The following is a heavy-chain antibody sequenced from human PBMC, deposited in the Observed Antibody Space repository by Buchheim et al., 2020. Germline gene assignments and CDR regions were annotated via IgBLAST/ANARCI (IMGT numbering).Heavy chain of an antibody. CDR2: IYYSGST. V-gene: IGHV4-39*01. CDR1: GGSISSSSYY. CDR3: ASQVTMIVVAAEFDY. D-gene: IGHD3-22*01. J-gene: IGHJ4*02. Sequence: QLQLQESGPGLVKPSETLSLTCTVSGGSISSSSYYWGWIRQPPGKGLEWIGSIYYSGSTYYNPSPKSRVTLPVATSKNQFSLKLSSVTAADTAVYYCASQVTMIVVAAEFDYWGQGTL.